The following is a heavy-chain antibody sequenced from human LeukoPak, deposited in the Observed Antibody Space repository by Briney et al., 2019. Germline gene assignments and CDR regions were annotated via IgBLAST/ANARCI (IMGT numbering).Heavy chain of an antibody. CDR1: GGPISSGGYS. V-gene: IGHV4-30-2*01. D-gene: IGHD3-10*01. J-gene: IGHJ5*02. Sequence: SQTLSLTCAVSGGPISSGGYSWSWIRQPPGKGLEWIGYIYHSGSTYYNPSLKSRVTISVDRSKNQFSLKLSSVTAADTAVYYCARVEDYYGSGMIDPWGQGTLVTVSS. CDR2: IYHSGST. CDR3: ARVEDYYGSGMIDP.